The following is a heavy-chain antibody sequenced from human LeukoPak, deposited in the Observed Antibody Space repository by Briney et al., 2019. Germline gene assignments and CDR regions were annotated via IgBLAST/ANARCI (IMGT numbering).Heavy chain of an antibody. D-gene: IGHD3-10*01. CDR1: GFTFSNAW. Sequence: SGGSLRLSCAASGFTFSNAWMSWVRQAPGKGLEWVGRIKSKTDGGTTGYAAPVKGRFTISRDDSKNTLYLQMNSLKTEDTAVYYCTTQLWFGELLLFDYWGQGTLVTVSS. J-gene: IGHJ4*02. CDR2: IKSKTDGGTT. V-gene: IGHV3-15*01. CDR3: TTQLWFGELLLFDY.